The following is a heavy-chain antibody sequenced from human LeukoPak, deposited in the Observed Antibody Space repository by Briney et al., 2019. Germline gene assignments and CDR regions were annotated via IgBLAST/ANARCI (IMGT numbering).Heavy chain of an antibody. J-gene: IGHJ4*02. V-gene: IGHV3-9*01. CDR2: ISWNSGSI. Sequence: GGPLRLSCAASGFTFDDYAMHWVRQAPGKGLEWVSGISWNSGSIAYADSVKGRFTISRDNAKNSRYVQMNRLRAEDTALYYCAKESGTAAAGFDYWGQGTLVTVSS. CDR3: AKESGTAAAGFDY. D-gene: IGHD6-13*01. CDR1: GFTFDDYA.